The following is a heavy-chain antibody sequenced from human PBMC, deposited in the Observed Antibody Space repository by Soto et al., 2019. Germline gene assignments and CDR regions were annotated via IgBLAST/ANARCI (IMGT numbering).Heavy chain of an antibody. CDR1: RYSFTIYW. V-gene: IGHV5-51*01. CDR3: SIGNVCDTAMAMSIYYYYGMDV. J-gene: IGHJ6*02. CDR2: IYPVDSDT. D-gene: IGHD5-18*01. Sequence: PGESLKISCKGSRYSFTIYWIGWVRHMPGKGLAWRGIIYPVDSDTTYTPSFQSHDTLSPHTSTSTTYLQWSSLKALDTAKYYCSIGNVCDTAMAMSIYYYYGMDVWGQGTTVTV.